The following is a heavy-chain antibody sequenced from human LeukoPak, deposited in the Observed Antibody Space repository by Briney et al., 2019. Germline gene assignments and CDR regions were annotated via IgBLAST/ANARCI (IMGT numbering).Heavy chain of an antibody. CDR1: GLSFSSSA. D-gene: IGHD3-22*01. J-gene: IGHJ4*02. V-gene: IGHV3-23*01. CDR2: ISGSGGST. CDR3: ASGRGYYDY. Sequence: GGSLRLSCAASGLSFSSSAMSWVRQAPGKGLEWVSAISGSGGSTYYADSVKGQFTISRDNSKNTLYLQMNSLRADDTAIYYCASGRGYYDYWGQGTLVTVSS.